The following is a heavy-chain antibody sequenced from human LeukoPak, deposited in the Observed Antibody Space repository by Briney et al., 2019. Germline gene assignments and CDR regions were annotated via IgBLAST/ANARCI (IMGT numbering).Heavy chain of an antibody. CDR1: GGSISSYY. CDR3: ARHXYSXYHYYXYGMDV. CDR2: IYYSGST. D-gene: IGHD4-11*01. Sequence: SETLSLTCTVSGGSISSYYWSWIRQPPGKGLEWIGYIYYSGSTDYDPSLKSRVTISVDTPKNQFSLNLSSVTAADTAVYYCARHXYSXYHYYXYGMDVWGQGTTVTVS. J-gene: IGHJ6*02. V-gene: IGHV4-59*08.